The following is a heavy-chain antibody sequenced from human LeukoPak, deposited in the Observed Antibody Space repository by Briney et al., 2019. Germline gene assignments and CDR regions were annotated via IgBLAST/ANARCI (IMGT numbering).Heavy chain of an antibody. V-gene: IGHV1-2*02. CDR1: GYIFTYYY. J-gene: IGHJ3*02. CDR2: FNPTSGGT. Sequence: XKASGYIFTYYYMHWVRQAPGQGREWMGWFNPTSGGTKYAQKFQGRVTMTRETSINKDYMEMRSLGLDDTAVYYCARGLYYGGNQRAHDAFDIWGQGTLVTVSS. CDR3: ARGLYYGGNQRAHDAFDI. D-gene: IGHD4-23*01.